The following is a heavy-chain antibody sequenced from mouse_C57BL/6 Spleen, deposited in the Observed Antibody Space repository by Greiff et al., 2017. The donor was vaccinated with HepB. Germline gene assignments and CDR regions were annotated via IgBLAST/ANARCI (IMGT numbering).Heavy chain of an antibody. CDR2: IDPSDSYT. J-gene: IGHJ1*03. V-gene: IGHV1-69*01. Sequence: QVQLQQSGAELVMPGASVKLSCKASGYTFTSYWMHWVKQRPGQGLEWIGEIDPSDSYTNYNQKFKGKSTLTVDKSSSTAYMQLSSLTSEDSAVYYCARGMYGSSYGWYFDVWGTGTTVTVSS. D-gene: IGHD1-1*01. CDR1: GYTFTSYW. CDR3: ARGMYGSSYGWYFDV.